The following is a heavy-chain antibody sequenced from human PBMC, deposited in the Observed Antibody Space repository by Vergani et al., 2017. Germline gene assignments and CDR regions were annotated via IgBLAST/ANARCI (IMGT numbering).Heavy chain of an antibody. CDR3: ARGRRYSSSWYGDFDY. V-gene: IGHV3-11*05. CDR1: GFTFSDYY. CDR2: ISSSSSYT. D-gene: IGHD6-13*01. J-gene: IGHJ4*02. Sequence: QVQLVESGGGLVKPGGSLRLSCAASGFTFSDYYMSWIRQAPGQGLEWVSYISSSSSYTNYADSVKGRFTISIDNAKNSLYLQMNSLRAEDTAVYYCARGRRYSSSWYGDFDYWGQGTLVTVSS.